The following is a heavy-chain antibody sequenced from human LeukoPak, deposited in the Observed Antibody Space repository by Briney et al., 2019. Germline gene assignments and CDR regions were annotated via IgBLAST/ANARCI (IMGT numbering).Heavy chain of an antibody. CDR3: ATELRYGSGSYQPY. Sequence: ASVKVSCKASGYTFTSYGISWARQAPGQGLEWMGWISAYNGNTNYAQKLQGRVTMTTDTSTDTAYMELSSLRSEDTAVYYCATELRYGSGSYQPYWGQGTLVTVSS. D-gene: IGHD3-10*01. J-gene: IGHJ4*02. V-gene: IGHV1-18*01. CDR1: GYTFTSYG. CDR2: ISAYNGNT.